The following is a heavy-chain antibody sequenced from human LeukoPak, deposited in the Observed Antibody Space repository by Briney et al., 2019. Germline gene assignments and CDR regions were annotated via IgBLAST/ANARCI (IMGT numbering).Heavy chain of an antibody. V-gene: IGHV1-18*01. CDR2: ISAYNCNT. CDR1: GYMFTSYG. Sequence: ASVKVSCKASGYMFTSYGIRWVRQAPGQGHEWMGWISAYNCNTNYAQKLQGRFTITADKSTSTAYMELSSLRSEDTAVYYCARPRFPYYRLSGADYYYMDFWGKGTAVTVSS. D-gene: IGHD3-10*01. CDR3: ARPRFPYYRLSGADYYYMDF. J-gene: IGHJ6*03.